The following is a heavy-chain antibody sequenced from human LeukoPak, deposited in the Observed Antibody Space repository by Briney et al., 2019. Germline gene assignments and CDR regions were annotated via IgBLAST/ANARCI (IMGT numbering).Heavy chain of an antibody. J-gene: IGHJ3*01. CDR2: ISGSGTTI. CDR3: GRDFDL. V-gene: IGHV3-11*01. CDR1: GFTFTDYY. Sequence: GGSLSLSCAASGFTFTDYYMGWIRQAPGKGLEWLSYISGSGTTIFYADSVKGRFTISRDNAKNSVDLQVNSLRAEDTAVYYCGRDFDLWGQGTMVTVSS.